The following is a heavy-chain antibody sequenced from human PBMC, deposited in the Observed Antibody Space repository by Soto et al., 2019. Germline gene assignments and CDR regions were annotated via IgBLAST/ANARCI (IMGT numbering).Heavy chain of an antibody. CDR2: ITASGGRT. CDR3: AKDTRYADYVRWFDS. V-gene: IGHV3-23*01. J-gene: IGHJ5*01. Sequence: EVHMLESGGGLVQPGGSLRLSCTASGFTFSSYAMTWFRQAPGRGLEGVSGITASGGRTFYADSVKGRFTISRDNSRSTLYLQMTRLRAEDTAVYYCAKDTRYADYVRWFDSWGQGTLVTVSS. D-gene: IGHD4-17*01. CDR1: GFTFSSYA.